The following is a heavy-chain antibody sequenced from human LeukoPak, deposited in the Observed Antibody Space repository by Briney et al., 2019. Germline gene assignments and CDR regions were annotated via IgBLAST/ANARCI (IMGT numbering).Heavy chain of an antibody. J-gene: IGHJ4*02. CDR3: AKDRALVAAAGTSPLDY. CDR1: GFTFSSYA. D-gene: IGHD6-13*01. CDR2: ISGSGGST. Sequence: GGSLRLSCAASGFTFSSYAMSWVRQAPGKGLEWVSAISGSGGSTYYADSVKGRFTISRDNSKNTLYLQMNSLRAEDTAVYYCAKDRALVAAAGTSPLDYWGQGTLVTVSS. V-gene: IGHV3-23*01.